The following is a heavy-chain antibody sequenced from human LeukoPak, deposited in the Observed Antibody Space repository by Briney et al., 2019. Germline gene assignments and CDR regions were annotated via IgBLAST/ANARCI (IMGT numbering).Heavy chain of an antibody. Sequence: SGTLSLTCTVSGGSISSSSYYWGWIRQPPGKGLEWIGSIYYSGSTYYNPSLKSRVTISVDTSKNQFSLKLSSVTAADTAVYYCARNGNREYFDYWGQGTLVTVSS. CDR2: IYYSGST. CDR1: GGSISSSSYY. J-gene: IGHJ4*02. CDR3: ARNGNREYFDY. D-gene: IGHD1-14*01. V-gene: IGHV4-39*07.